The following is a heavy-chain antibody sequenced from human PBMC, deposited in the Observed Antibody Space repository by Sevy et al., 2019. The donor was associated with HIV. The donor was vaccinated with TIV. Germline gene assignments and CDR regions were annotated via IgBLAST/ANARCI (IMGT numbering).Heavy chain of an antibody. J-gene: IGHJ3*02. CDR3: AREGGVATTGDHDAFDI. D-gene: IGHD7-27*01. V-gene: IGHV1-69*13. CDR1: GDTFSTYG. Sequence: ASVKVSCKASGDTFSTYGLSWVRQAPGQGLEWMGGILPIFGTPNYAQKFQGRVTITADESVSTDYMELSSLRSEDTALYYCAREGGVATTGDHDAFDIWGHGTLVTVSS. CDR2: ILPIFGTP.